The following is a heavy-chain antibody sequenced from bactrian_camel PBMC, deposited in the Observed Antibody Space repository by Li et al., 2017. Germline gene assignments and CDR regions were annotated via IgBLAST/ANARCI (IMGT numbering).Heavy chain of an antibody. V-gene: IGHV3-3*01. J-gene: IGHJ4*01. D-gene: IGHD1*01. CDR2: FSSDGSA. Sequence: QLVESGGGSVRAGGSLRLSCAFSGDTSTRYRMGWFRQAPGKEREFVASFSSDGSAKYADSVKGRFTISPDNAKNTLYLQLNSLKPEDTAMYYCAARIVCLDLLRAIPLSRWVGQGTQVTVSS. CDR1: GDTSTRYR.